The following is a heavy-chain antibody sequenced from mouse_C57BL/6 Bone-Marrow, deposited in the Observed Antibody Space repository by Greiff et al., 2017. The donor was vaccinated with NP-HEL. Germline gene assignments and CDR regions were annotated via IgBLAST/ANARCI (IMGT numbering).Heavy chain of an antibody. V-gene: IGHV7-1*01. CDR2: SRNKANDYTT. Sequence: DVKLVESGGGLVQSGRSLRLSCATSGFTFSDFYMEWVRQAPGKGLEWIAASRNKANDYTTEYSASVKGRFIVSRDTSQSILYLQMNALGAEDTAIYYCARDAPLAMDYWGQGTSVTVSS. D-gene: IGHD6-1*01. CDR3: ARDAPLAMDY. CDR1: GFTFSDFY. J-gene: IGHJ4*01.